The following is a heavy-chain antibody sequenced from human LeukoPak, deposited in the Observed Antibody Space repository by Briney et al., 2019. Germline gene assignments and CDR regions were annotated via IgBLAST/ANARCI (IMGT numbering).Heavy chain of an antibody. CDR2: INSDGSST. J-gene: IGHJ3*02. D-gene: IGHD5-12*01. Sequence: TGGSLRLSCAASGFTFSSHWMHWVRQAPGKGLVWVSRINSDGSSTSYADSVKGRFTISRDNAKNTLYLQMNSLRAEDTAVYYCAVIVATMGTDDAFDIWGQGTMVTVSS. V-gene: IGHV3-74*01. CDR3: AVIVATMGTDDAFDI. CDR1: GFTFSSHW.